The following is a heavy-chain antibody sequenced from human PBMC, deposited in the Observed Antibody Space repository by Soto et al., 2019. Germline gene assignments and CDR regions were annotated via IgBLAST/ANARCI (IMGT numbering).Heavy chain of an antibody. Sequence: SETLSLTCTVSGGSISSGGYYWSWIRQHPGKGLEWIGYIYSSGGTYYHPSLKSRLIVSSDTSKNQFSLRLNSVTAADTAVYYCARGKDSDGYYYSDYWGQGTRSPSPQ. V-gene: IGHV4-31*03. D-gene: IGHD3-22*01. CDR3: ARGKDSDGYYYSDY. CDR2: IYSSGGT. CDR1: GGSISSGGYY. J-gene: IGHJ4*02.